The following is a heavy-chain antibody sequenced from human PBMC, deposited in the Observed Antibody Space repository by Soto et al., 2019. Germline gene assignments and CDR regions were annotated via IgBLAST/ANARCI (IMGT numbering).Heavy chain of an antibody. Sequence: SQTLSLTCAISGDSVSSNSAAWNWIRQSPSRGLEWLGKTFYRSKWYNEYAVSVKSRITVNPDTSKNQFSLQLNSVTPEDTAVYYCARSQPRAFDIRGQGTMVTVSS. J-gene: IGHJ3*02. CDR2: TFYRSKWYN. CDR3: ARSQPRAFDI. V-gene: IGHV6-1*01. CDR1: GDSVSSNSAA.